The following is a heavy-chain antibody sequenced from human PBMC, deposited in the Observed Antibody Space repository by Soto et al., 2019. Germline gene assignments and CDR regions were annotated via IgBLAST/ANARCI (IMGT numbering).Heavy chain of an antibody. D-gene: IGHD5-12*01. CDR3: ARGPSQWLRIVDYYFDY. CDR1: GYTFTGYY. CDR2: INPNSGGT. J-gene: IGHJ4*02. Sequence: GSLKVYCKASGYTFTGYYMHWVRQAPGQGLEWMGWINPNSGGTNYAQKFQGRVTMTRDTSISTAYMELSRLRSDDTAVYYCARGPSQWLRIVDYYFDYWGQGTLVTVSS. V-gene: IGHV1-2*02.